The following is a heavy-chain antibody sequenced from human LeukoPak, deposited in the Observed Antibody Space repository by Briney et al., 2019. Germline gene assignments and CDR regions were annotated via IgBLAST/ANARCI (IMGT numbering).Heavy chain of an antibody. CDR1: GFTVSSNS. D-gene: IGHD3-16*01. V-gene: IGHV3-66*03. CDR2: IYSDNT. J-gene: IGHJ5*02. CDR3: ARGVLKGNWFDP. Sequence: GGSLRLSCTVSGFTVSSNSMSWVRQAPGKGLEWVSFIYSDNTHYSDSVKGRFTISRDNSKNTLYLQMNSLRAEDTAVYYCARGVLKGNWFDPWGQGTLVTVSS.